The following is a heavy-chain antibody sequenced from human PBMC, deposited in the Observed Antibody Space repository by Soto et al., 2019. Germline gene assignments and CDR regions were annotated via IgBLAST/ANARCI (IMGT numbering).Heavy chain of an antibody. D-gene: IGHD6-6*01. J-gene: IGHJ4*02. CDR3: TTDNGAARGEFDY. V-gene: IGHV3-15*01. CDR2: IKSKTDGGTT. Sequence: GSLRLSCAASGFTFSNAWMSWVRQAPGKGLEWVGRIKSKTDGGTTDYAAPVKGRFTISRDDSKNTLYLQMNSLKTEDTAVYYCTTDNGAARGEFDYWGQGTLVTVSS. CDR1: GFTFSNAW.